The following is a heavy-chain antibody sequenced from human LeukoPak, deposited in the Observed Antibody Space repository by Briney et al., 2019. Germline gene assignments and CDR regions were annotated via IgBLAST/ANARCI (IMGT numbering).Heavy chain of an antibody. V-gene: IGHV5-51*01. CDR1: GYSFISYS. CDR2: IYPGDADT. J-gene: IGHJ3*02. Sequence: GESLKFSGMGFGYSFISYSIGGVRQMPGKGLEGMGIIYPGDADTRSSPSFQGQVTISADKSISTAYLQWSRLKASDTARYFCARQTSSGWYGREDAFDIWGQGTMVTVSS. CDR3: ARQTSSGWYGREDAFDI. D-gene: IGHD6-13*01.